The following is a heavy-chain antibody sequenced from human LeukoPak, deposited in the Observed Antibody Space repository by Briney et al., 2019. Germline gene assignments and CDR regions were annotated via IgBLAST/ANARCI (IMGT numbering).Heavy chain of an antibody. D-gene: IGHD2-2*01. CDR3: ARASLVVPAALYPRDYYYYYMDV. V-gene: IGHV3-48*04. CDR2: ISSSSRTR. CDR1: GFNFSTYN. Sequence: GGSLRLSCAASGFNFSTYNVNWVRQAPGKGLDWVSYISSSSRTRYYADSVKGRFTISRDNAKDSLYLQMDSLRAEDTAVYYCARASLVVPAALYPRDYYYYYMDVWGKGTTVTVSS. J-gene: IGHJ6*03.